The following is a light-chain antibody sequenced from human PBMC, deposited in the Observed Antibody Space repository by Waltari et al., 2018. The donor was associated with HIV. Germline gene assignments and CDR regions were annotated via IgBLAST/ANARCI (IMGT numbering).Light chain of an antibody. J-gene: IGLJ3*02. Sequence: SSQLTQDPAVTVALGQTVRITCQGDSLRDSYAGWYQQKTGQAPVLVVSSNNDRPSGNPDRFSWSSSGSAASVTITGAKAEDEAEYDCNSRDIRGKQVMFGGGTRLTVL. CDR1: SLRDSY. V-gene: IGLV3-19*01. CDR3: NSRDIRGKQVM. CDR2: SNN.